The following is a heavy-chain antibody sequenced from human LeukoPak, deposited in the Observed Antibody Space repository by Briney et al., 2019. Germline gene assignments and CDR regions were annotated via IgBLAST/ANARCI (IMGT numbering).Heavy chain of an antibody. J-gene: IGHJ5*02. CDR1: GGTFNSYT. CDR3: ARGIYSNYEGPRFDP. V-gene: IGHV1-69*06. CDR2: TIPIFGTP. Sequence: ASVKVSCKASGGTFNSYTISWVRQAPGQGLEWMGGTIPIFGTPSYAQKFQGRVTITADKSASTAYMELSSLRSEDTAVYYCARGIYSNYEGPRFDPWGQGTLVTVSS. D-gene: IGHD4-11*01.